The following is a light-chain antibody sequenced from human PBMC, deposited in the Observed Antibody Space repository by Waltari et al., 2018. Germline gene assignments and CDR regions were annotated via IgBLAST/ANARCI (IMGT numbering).Light chain of an antibody. V-gene: IGKV2-28*01. CDR2: VGS. J-gene: IGKJ5*01. Sequence: DIVMTQSPVSLTVTPGEPASISCRSSQSLLDSIGYNYLDWYLQKPGQSPQILIYVGSNRASGVPDRFSGSGSGTDFTLKISRVEAEDAGVYYCMEALQSVTFGQGTRLEIK. CDR3: MEALQSVT. CDR1: QSLLDSIGYNY.